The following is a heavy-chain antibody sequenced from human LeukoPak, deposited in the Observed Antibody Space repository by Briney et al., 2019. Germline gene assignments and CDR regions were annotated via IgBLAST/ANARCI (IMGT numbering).Heavy chain of an antibody. V-gene: IGHV3-9*01. CDR2: ISWNSGSI. CDR3: AKGGRIAVAGDFDY. J-gene: IGHJ4*02. Sequence: GGSLRLSCAASGFTFSTYGMHWVRQAPGKGLEWVSGISWNSGSIGYADSVKGRFTISRDNAKNSLYLQMNSLRAEDTALYYCAKGGRIAVAGDFDYWGQGTLVTVSS. CDR1: GFTFSTYG. D-gene: IGHD6-19*01.